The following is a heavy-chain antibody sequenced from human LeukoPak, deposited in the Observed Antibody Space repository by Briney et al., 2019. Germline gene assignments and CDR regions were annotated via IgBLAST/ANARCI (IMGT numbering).Heavy chain of an antibody. CDR1: GFTFSSYS. CDR3: ASQDSGYDSYFDY. J-gene: IGHJ4*01. D-gene: IGHD5-12*01. Sequence: GGSLRLSCAASGFTFSSYSMNWVRQAPGKGLEWVANIKQDGSEKYYVDSVKGRFTISRDNAKNSLYLQMNSLRAEDTAVYYCASQDSGYDSYFDYWGQEPWSPSPQ. V-gene: IGHV3-7*01. CDR2: IKQDGSEK.